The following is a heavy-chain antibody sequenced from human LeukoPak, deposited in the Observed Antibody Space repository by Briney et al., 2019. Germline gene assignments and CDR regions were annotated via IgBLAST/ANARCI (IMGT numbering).Heavy chain of an antibody. J-gene: IGHJ5*02. D-gene: IGHD5-18*01. CDR3: ARPKYSYGFRGNWFDP. V-gene: IGHV4-34*01. CDR2: INHSGST. CDR1: GGSFSGYY. Sequence: SETLSLTCAVYGGSFSGYYWSWIRQPPGKGLEWIGGINHSGSTNYNPSLKSRVTISVDTSKNQFSLKLSSVTAADTAVYYCARPKYSYGFRGNWFDPWGQGTLVTVSS.